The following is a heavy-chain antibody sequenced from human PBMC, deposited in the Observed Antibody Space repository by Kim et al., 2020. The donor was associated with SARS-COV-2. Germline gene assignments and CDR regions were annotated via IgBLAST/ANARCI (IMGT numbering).Heavy chain of an antibody. V-gene: IGHV1-69*13. J-gene: IGHJ6*02. Sequence: SVKVSCKASGGTFSSYAISWVRQAPGQGLEWMGGIIPIFGTENYAQKFQGRVTITADESTSTAYMELSSLRSEDTAVYYCARDHVLCRSTSCYGYYYYGMDVWGQGTTVTVSS. CDR2: IIPIFGTE. CDR1: GGTFSSYA. CDR3: ARDHVLCRSTSCYGYYYYGMDV. D-gene: IGHD2-2*01.